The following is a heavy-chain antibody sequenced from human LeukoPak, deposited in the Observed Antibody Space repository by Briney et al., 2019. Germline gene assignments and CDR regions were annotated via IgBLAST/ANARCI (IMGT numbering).Heavy chain of an antibody. V-gene: IGHV2-5*02. Sequence: ESGPTLVNPTQTLTLTCTFSGFSLSTSGVGVGWIRQPPGKALEWLSLIYWDDDRRYSPSLKSRLTITKDTSKNQVVLTMTNTDPVDTATYYCAHRLTYYYDSSGFDYWGQGTLVTVSS. D-gene: IGHD3-22*01. J-gene: IGHJ4*02. CDR1: GFSLSTSGVG. CDR2: IYWDDDR. CDR3: AHRLTYYYDSSGFDY.